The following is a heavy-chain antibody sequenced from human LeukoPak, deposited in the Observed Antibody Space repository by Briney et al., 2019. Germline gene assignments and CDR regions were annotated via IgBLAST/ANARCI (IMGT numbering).Heavy chain of an antibody. D-gene: IGHD3-3*01. CDR2: IYYSGST. CDR3: ARGTYDFGFNWFDP. CDR1: GGSISSYY. Sequence: SETLSLTCTVSGGSISSYYWSWIRQPPGKGLEWIGYIYYSGSTNYNPSLKSRVTISVDTSKNQFSLKLSSVTAADTAVYYCARGTYDFGFNWFDPWGQGTLVTVSS. J-gene: IGHJ5*02. V-gene: IGHV4-59*01.